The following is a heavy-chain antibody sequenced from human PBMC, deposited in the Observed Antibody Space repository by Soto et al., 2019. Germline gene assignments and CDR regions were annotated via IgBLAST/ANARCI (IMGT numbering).Heavy chain of an antibody. CDR2: INPNSGGT. CDR3: ARVQAAAGGYNWFDP. J-gene: IGHJ5*02. CDR1: GYTFTGYY. D-gene: IGHD6-13*01. Sequence: ASVKVSCKASGYTFTGYYMHWVRQAPGQGLEWMGWINPNSGGTNYAQKFQGWVTMTRDTSISTAYMELSRLRSDDTAVYYCARVQAAAGGYNWFDPRGQGTLVTVSS. V-gene: IGHV1-2*04.